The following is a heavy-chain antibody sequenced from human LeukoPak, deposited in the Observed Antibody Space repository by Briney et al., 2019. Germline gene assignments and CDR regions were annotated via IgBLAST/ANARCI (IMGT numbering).Heavy chain of an antibody. CDR3: ARDGRLTIFVRGIITEGSPPKN. D-gene: IGHD3-10*01. J-gene: IGHJ4*02. Sequence: ASVKVSCKASGYTFTDSYMHWVRQAPGQGLEWMGWINPKTGGTNYAQRFQSRVTMTRDTSIRTAYMELNSLGSDDTAVYYCARDGRLTIFVRGIITEGSPPKNWGQGTLVTVSS. V-gene: IGHV1-2*02. CDR1: GYTFTDSY. CDR2: INPKTGGT.